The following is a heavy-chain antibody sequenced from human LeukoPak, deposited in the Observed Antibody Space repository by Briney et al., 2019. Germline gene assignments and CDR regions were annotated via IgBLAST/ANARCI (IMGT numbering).Heavy chain of an antibody. D-gene: IGHD1-26*01. V-gene: IGHV4-39*01. Sequence: SETLSLTCTVSGGSISSSSYYWGWIRQPPGKGLEWIGSIYYSGSTYYNPSLKSRVTISVDTSKNQFSLKLSSVAAADTAVYYCARHEGGSYPDYFDCWGQGTLVTVSS. CDR1: GGSISSSSYY. J-gene: IGHJ4*02. CDR2: IYYSGST. CDR3: ARHEGGSYPDYFDC.